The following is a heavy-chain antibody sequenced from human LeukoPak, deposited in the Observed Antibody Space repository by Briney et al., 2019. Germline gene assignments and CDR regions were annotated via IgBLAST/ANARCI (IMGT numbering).Heavy chain of an antibody. D-gene: IGHD2-15*01. CDR3: AQPKGYCSGGHCYWYFDY. J-gene: IGHJ4*02. V-gene: IGHV3-23*01. CDR2: IGVSGGST. CDR1: GFTFSSNG. Sequence: PGGSLRLSCAASGFTFSSNGMSWVRQAPGKGLEWVSSIGVSGGSTYYADSVKGRFTISKDTSKSTLHLQMNSLIAEDTAVYYCAQPKGYCSGGHCYWYFDYWGQGTLVTVSS.